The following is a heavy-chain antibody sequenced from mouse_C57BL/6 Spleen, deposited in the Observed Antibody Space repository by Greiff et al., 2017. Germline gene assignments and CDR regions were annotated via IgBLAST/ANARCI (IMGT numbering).Heavy chain of an antibody. J-gene: IGHJ3*01. D-gene: IGHD2-4*01. Sequence: EVQVVESGTVLARPGASVKLSCKTSGYTFTSYWMHWVKQRPGQGLEWIGEIYPGNSDTSYNQTFKGKAKLTAVTSASTAYMALSSLTNEDSAVYYGTIPGGLGLYDYPAWFAYWGQGTLVTVSA. V-gene: IGHV1-5*01. CDR3: TIPGGLGLYDYPAWFAY. CDR2: IYPGNSDT. CDR1: GYTFTSYW.